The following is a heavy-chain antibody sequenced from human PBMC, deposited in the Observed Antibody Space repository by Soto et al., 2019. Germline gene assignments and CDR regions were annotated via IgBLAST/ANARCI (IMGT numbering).Heavy chain of an antibody. CDR2: ILVDGRT. CDR1: GFICSSYD. CDR3: AKWDTRGIIPPTVGGNYYYYDIDV. J-gene: IGHJ6*02. D-gene: IGHD5-18*01. V-gene: IGHV3-23*01. Sequence: PGGSLRLSRAASGFICSSYDMSWVRQAPGKGLEWVSTILVDGRTFYVDSVKGRFTISRDSSKNTVYLQMHSLRAEDAAIFYCAKWDTRGIIPPTVGGNYYYYDIDVWGQGTRVTVSS.